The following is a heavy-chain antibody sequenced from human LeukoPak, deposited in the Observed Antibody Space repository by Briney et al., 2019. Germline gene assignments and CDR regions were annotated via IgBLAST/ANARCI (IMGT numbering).Heavy chain of an antibody. CDR3: ARDRMKSGSYYFDY. J-gene: IGHJ4*02. CDR2: ISGKSSTI. Sequence: PGGSLRLSCAASAFTFSDYSMNWVRQAPGKGLEWVSYISGKSSTIYYADPVKGRFTISRDNAKNSMYLQMNSLRAEDTAVYYCARDRMKSGSYYFDYWGPGTLVTVSS. D-gene: IGHD1-26*01. V-gene: IGHV3-48*01. CDR1: AFTFSDYS.